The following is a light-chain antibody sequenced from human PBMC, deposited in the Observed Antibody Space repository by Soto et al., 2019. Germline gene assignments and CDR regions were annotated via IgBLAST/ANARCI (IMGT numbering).Light chain of an antibody. CDR1: QSVSSN. Sequence: EIVITQSPATLSVSPGERATLSCRASQSVSSNLAWYHQKPGQAPCLLIYGASTRATGIPARFSGSGSGTVFTLTISSLQSEDFAVYYCQQYNNWPRTFGQGTKVDI. CDR3: QQYNNWPRT. CDR2: GAS. V-gene: IGKV3-15*01. J-gene: IGKJ1*01.